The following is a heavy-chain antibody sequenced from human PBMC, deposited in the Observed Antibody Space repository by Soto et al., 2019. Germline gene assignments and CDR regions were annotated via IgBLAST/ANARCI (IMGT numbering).Heavy chain of an antibody. J-gene: IGHJ3*02. Sequence: LRLSCAVSGFTFNDYAMSWVRQAPGKGLEWVSTISGSLGSAYYAASVEGRFTISGDNSNNTLYLQMNSLRVEDTATYYCAKDSRLPGFGLLILAFDIWGHGTMVTV. CDR2: ISGSLGSA. V-gene: IGHV3-23*01. CDR1: GFTFNDYA. CDR3: AKDSRLPGFGLLILAFDI. D-gene: IGHD3-3*01.